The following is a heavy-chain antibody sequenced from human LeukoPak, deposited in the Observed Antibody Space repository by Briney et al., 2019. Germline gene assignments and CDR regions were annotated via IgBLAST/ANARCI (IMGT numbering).Heavy chain of an antibody. D-gene: IGHD6-19*01. V-gene: IGHV3-30*02. Sequence: PGGSLRLSCAASGFTFSSYGMHWVRQAPGKGLEWVAFIRYDGSNKYYADSVKGRFTISRDNSKNTLYLQMNSLRAEDTAVYYCAKIPNEYSSGWYGGGLFDYWGQGTLVTVSS. CDR1: GFTFSSYG. J-gene: IGHJ4*02. CDR2: IRYDGSNK. CDR3: AKIPNEYSSGWYGGGLFDY.